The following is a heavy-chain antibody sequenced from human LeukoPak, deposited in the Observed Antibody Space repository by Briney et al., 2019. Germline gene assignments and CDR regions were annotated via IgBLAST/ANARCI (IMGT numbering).Heavy chain of an antibody. D-gene: IGHD3-22*01. CDR1: GFTFRNYE. CDR3: ARESGYYLDY. Sequence: GGSLRLSCAASGFTFRNYEMNWVRQAPGKGLEWVSYISSSGSTIYYADSVRGRFTISRDNAKNSLYLQMNSLRAEDTAVYYCARESGYYLDYWGQGTLVAVSS. V-gene: IGHV3-48*03. CDR2: ISSSGSTI. J-gene: IGHJ4*02.